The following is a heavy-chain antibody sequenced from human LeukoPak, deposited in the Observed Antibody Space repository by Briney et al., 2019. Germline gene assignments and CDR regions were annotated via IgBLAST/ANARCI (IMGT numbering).Heavy chain of an antibody. Sequence: ASVKVSCKASGGTFSSYAISWVRQAPGQGLEWMGRIIPILGIANYAQKFQGRVTITADKSTSTAYMELSSLRSEDTAVYYCAREVSSYTPSDYWGRGTLVTVSS. D-gene: IGHD2-2*02. CDR1: GGTFSSYA. V-gene: IGHV1-69*04. CDR2: IIPILGIA. CDR3: AREVSSYTPSDY. J-gene: IGHJ4*02.